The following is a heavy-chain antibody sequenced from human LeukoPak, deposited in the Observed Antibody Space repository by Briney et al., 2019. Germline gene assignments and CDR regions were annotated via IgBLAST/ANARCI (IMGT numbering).Heavy chain of an antibody. Sequence: GGSLRLSCAASGFTFSSYAMHWVRQAPGKGLEWVAVISYDGSNKYYADSVKGRFTISRDNSKNTLYLQMNSLRAEDTAVYYCARDLTDSSSWVFDYWGQGTLVTVSS. J-gene: IGHJ4*02. CDR3: ARDLTDSSSWVFDY. CDR2: ISYDGSNK. D-gene: IGHD6-13*01. CDR1: GFTFSSYA. V-gene: IGHV3-30-3*01.